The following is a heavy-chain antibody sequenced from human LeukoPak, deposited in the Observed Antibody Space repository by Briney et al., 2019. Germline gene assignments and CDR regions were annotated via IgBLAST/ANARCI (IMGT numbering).Heavy chain of an antibody. J-gene: IGHJ4*02. D-gene: IGHD4-17*01. CDR2: IYPGDSDT. V-gene: IGHV5-51*01. CDR3: AREADYGDPSGYFDY. CDR1: GYSFTSYW. Sequence: GESLKISCKGSGYSFTSYWIGWVRQMPGKGLEWMGIIYPGDSDTRYSPSFQGQVTISADKSISTAYLQWSSLKASDTAMYYCAREADYGDPSGYFDYWGQGTLVTVSS.